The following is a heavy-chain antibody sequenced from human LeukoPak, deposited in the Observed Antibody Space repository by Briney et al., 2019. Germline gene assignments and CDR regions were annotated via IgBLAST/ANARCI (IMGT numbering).Heavy chain of an antibody. D-gene: IGHD3-9*01. CDR3: AKGGYYDILTGFDY. CDR1: GFTFSSYG. J-gene: IGHJ4*02. Sequence: PGGSLRLSCAASGFTFSSYGMHWVRQAPGKGLEWVAVISYDGSNKYYADSVKGRFTISRDNSKNTLYLQMNSLRAEDTAVYYCAKGGYYDILTGFDYWGQGTLVTVSS. V-gene: IGHV3-30*18. CDR2: ISYDGSNK.